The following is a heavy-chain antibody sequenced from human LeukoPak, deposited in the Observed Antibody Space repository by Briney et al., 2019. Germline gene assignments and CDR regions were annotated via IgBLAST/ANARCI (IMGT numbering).Heavy chain of an antibody. J-gene: IGHJ4*02. CDR2: ISYDGNNQ. D-gene: IGHD2-15*01. Sequence: GGSLRLSCAVSGFSFSSLAMHWVRQAPGKGLEWVAFISYDGNNQYYADSVKGRFTISRDNSKNTLYLQMNNLRAEDTAIYYCARVGSRYCSGANCYDGFWGQGTLVSVSS. CDR1: GFSFSSLA. CDR3: ARVGSRYCSGANCYDGF. V-gene: IGHV3-30-3*01.